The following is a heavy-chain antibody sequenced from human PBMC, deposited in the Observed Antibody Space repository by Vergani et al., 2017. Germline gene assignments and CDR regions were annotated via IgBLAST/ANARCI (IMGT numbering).Heavy chain of an antibody. J-gene: IGHJ4*02. Sequence: EVQLLESGGGLVQPGGSLRLSCAASGFTFSSYAMSWVRQAPGKGLEWVSAISGSGGSTYYADSVKGRFTISRDNSKNTLYLQMNSLRAEDTAVYYCAREATNTYYYDSSGYYLDYWGQGTLVTVSS. V-gene: IGHV3-23*01. CDR2: ISGSGGST. D-gene: IGHD3-22*01. CDR3: AREATNTYYYDSSGYYLDY. CDR1: GFTFSSYA.